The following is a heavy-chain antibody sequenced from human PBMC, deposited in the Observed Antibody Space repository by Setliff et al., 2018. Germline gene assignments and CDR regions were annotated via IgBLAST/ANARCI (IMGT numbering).Heavy chain of an antibody. V-gene: IGHV1-3*01. CDR2: INPDNGNT. D-gene: IGHD3-3*01. CDR3: ARKRDYNFWSGYYREFYLDY. J-gene: IGHJ4*02. Sequence: ASVKVSCKASGYTFTTYVMHWVRQAPGQRLEWMGWINPDNGNTKYSQQFQGRVTITRDTSASTAYMELSSLRSEDTAVYYCARKRDYNFWSGYYREFYLDYWGQGTLVTVSS. CDR1: GYTFTTYV.